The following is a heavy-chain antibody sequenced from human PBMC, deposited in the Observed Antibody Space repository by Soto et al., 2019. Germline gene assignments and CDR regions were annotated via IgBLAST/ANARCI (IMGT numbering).Heavy chain of an antibody. CDR1: GGSISSGDYS. V-gene: IGHV4-30-4*01. CDR3: ARGVTVFGLVSRFWFDP. J-gene: IGHJ5*02. Sequence: SETLSLTCPFSGGSISSGDYSWSWVRKSPGKGLEWIGHIHNSGITYYNPSLKSRVVISIDTSRNQFSLRLNSLTAADRAVYFCARGVTVFGLVSRFWFDPWGQGTVVTVSS. D-gene: IGHD3-3*01. CDR2: IHNSGIT.